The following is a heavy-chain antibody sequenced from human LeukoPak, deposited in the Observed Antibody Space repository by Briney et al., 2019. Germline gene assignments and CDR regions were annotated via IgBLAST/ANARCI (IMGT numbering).Heavy chain of an antibody. CDR3: ARDGGGIYGTTLLDY. CDR1: GDIFTNYG. V-gene: IGHV1-3*01. D-gene: IGHD1/OR15-1a*01. CDR2: INAANGNI. J-gene: IGHJ4*02. Sequence: GASVKVSCKASGDIFTNYGIHWVRRAPGQRLECMGWINAANGNIKYSQNFQGRVTFTADTSASTVYMEFDSLRSEDTAVYYCARDGGGIYGTTLLDYWGQGTLVTVSS.